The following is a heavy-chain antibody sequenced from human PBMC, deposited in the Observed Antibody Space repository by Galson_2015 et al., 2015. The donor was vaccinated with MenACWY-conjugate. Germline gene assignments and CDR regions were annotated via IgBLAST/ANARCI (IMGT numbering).Heavy chain of an antibody. D-gene: IGHD1-1*01. CDR2: IDPSDSYT. CDR3: ARLYNWDDAHLDY. V-gene: IGHV5-10-1*01. Sequence: QSGAEVKKPGESLRIPCKGSGYSFTNNWITWVRQVPGKGLERMGTIDPSDSYTNYGPSFRGHVTVSVDTSISTAYLQWSSLKASDTAIYFCARLYNWDDAHLDYWGQGTLVTVSS. CDR1: GYSFTNNW. J-gene: IGHJ4*02.